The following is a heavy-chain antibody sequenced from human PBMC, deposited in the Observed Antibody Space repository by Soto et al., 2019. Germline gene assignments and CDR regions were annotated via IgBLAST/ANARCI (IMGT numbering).Heavy chain of an antibody. D-gene: IGHD4-17*01. Sequence: GGSLRLSCAASGFTVSSYYMTWVRQAPGKGLEWVAVIHSGGNTYYADSVKGRFTISRDNSKNTLSLQMNSLRAEDTAVYYCTRINYGVPAYFDYWGRGTLVTVSS. CDR3: TRINYGVPAYFDY. CDR1: GFTVSSYY. CDR2: IHSGGNT. V-gene: IGHV3-66*01. J-gene: IGHJ4*02.